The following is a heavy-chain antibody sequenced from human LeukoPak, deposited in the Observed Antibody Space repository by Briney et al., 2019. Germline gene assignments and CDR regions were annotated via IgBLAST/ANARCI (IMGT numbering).Heavy chain of an antibody. CDR1: GFTFSTYW. Sequence: GGSLRLSCAASGFTFSTYWMSWVRQAPGKGLEWVANIKQDGSEQYYVDSVKGRLTISRDNSKNTLYLEMNNLRAEDTAVYYCAKDLFSYYDSSGYHPSSYWGQGTLVTVSS. V-gene: IGHV3-7*03. CDR3: AKDLFSYYDSSGYHPSSY. J-gene: IGHJ4*02. CDR2: IKQDGSEQ. D-gene: IGHD3-22*01.